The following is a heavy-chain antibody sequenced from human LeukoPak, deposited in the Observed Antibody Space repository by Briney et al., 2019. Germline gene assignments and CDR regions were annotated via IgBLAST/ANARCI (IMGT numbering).Heavy chain of an antibody. CDR1: GFTFSSYG. Sequence: GGSLRLSCAASGFTFSSYGMHWVRQAPGKGLEWVAFIRYDGSNKYYADSVKGRFTISRDNSKNTLYLQMNSLRAEDTAVYYCAKDRTMIVVPLANWGQGTLVTLSS. J-gene: IGHJ1*01. V-gene: IGHV3-30*02. D-gene: IGHD3-22*01. CDR2: IRYDGSNK. CDR3: AKDRTMIVVPLAN.